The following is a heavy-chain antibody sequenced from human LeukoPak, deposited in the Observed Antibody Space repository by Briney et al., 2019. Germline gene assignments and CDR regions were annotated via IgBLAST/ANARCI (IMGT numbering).Heavy chain of an antibody. V-gene: IGHV3-48*03. D-gene: IGHD5-24*01. CDR3: AVATIKDYFDY. CDR2: ISSSGSTI. Sequence: GGSLRLSCAASGFTFSSYEMNWVSQAQGKGLEWVSYISSSGSTIYYADSVKGRFTISRDNAKNSLYLQMNSLRAEDTAVYYCAVATIKDYFDYWGQGTLVTVSS. J-gene: IGHJ4*02. CDR1: GFTFSSYE.